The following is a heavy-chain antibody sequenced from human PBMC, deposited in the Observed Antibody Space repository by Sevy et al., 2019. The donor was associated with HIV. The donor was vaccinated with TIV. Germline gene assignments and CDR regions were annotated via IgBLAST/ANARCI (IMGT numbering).Heavy chain of an antibody. CDR2: TYYSGST. D-gene: IGHD2-2*01. CDR1: GGSVRSSPYY. V-gene: IGHV4-39*01. Sequence: SETLSLTCSVSGGSVRSSPYYWGWIRQSPGKGLEWIGSTYYSGSTYYNPSLKSRVMISVDTSRSQFSLKLNSVTAADTAVYYCAASLPLNVVCSSTNCYGAFDYWGQGTAVTVSS. J-gene: IGHJ4*02. CDR3: AASLPLNVVCSSTNCYGAFDY.